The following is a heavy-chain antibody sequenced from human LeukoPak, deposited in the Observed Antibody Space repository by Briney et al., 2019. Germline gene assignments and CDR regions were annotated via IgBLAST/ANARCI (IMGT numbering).Heavy chain of an antibody. CDR1: GFTFRTFG. V-gene: IGHV3-30*18. Sequence: GRSLRLSCAASGFTFRTFGMHWVRQAPGKGLEWVAVISYHGKTKHFADSVKGRFTISRDNYKNTLFLQMNSLRYEDSAVYFCAKGSAAAAVLDYWGQGTLVTVSS. D-gene: IGHD6-13*01. J-gene: IGHJ4*02. CDR2: ISYHGKTK. CDR3: AKGSAAAAVLDY.